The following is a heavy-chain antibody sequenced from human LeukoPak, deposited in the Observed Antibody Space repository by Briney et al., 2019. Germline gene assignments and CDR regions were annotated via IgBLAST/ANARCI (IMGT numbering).Heavy chain of an antibody. CDR2: INAEGSAK. CDR1: GFTFRSYW. Sequence: PGGSLRLSCAASGFTFRSYWMSWVRQAPGKGLEWVPNINAEGSAKFYVDSVKGRFTISRDNAKNSVYVQMNSLRDEDTAVYYCARVGYSGWNLEYWGQGTLVTVSS. CDR3: ARVGYSGWNLEY. V-gene: IGHV3-7*01. D-gene: IGHD5-12*01. J-gene: IGHJ4*02.